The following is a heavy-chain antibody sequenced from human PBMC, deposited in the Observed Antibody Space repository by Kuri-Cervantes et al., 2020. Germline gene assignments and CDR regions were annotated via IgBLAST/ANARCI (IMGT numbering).Heavy chain of an antibody. J-gene: IGHJ3*02. CDR3: ARDGSGDYVNAFDI. V-gene: IGHV4-59*01. Sequence: GSLRLSCTVSGGSISSYYWSWIRQPPGKGLEWIGYIYYSGSTNYNPSLKSRVTISVDTSKNQVSLKLSSVTAADTAVYYCARDGSGDYVNAFDIWGQGKMVTVSS. CDR1: GGSISSYY. CDR2: IYYSGST. D-gene: IGHD4-17*01.